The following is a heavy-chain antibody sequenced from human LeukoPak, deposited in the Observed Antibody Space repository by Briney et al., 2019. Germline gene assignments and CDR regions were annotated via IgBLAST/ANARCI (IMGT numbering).Heavy chain of an antibody. V-gene: IGHV1-69*04. D-gene: IGHD6-19*01. CDR1: GGTFSSYA. CDR3: ARDLSVAGTLYYYYYMDV. J-gene: IGHJ6*03. Sequence: SVKVSCKASGGTFSSYAISWVRQAPGQGLEWMGRIIPILGIANYAQKLQGRVTITADKSTSTAYMELSSLRSEDTAVYYCARDLSVAGTLYYYYYMDVWGKGTTVTVSS. CDR2: IIPILGIA.